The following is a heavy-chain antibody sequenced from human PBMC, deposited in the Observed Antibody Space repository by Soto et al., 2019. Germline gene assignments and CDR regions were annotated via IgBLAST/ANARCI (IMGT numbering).Heavy chain of an antibody. Sequence: SETLSLTCTVSGGSISSSSYYWGWIRQPPGKGLEWIGSIYYSGSTYYNPSLKSRVTISVDTSKNQFSLKLSSVTAADTAVYYCARDSRGAAVAGSRYFQHWGQGTLVT. D-gene: IGHD6-19*01. V-gene: IGHV4-39*07. CDR3: ARDSRGAAVAGSRYFQH. J-gene: IGHJ1*01. CDR1: GGSISSSSYY. CDR2: IYYSGST.